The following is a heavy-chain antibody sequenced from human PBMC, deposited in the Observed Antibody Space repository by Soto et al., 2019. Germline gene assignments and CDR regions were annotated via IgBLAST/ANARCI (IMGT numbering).Heavy chain of an antibody. J-gene: IGHJ3*02. CDR1: GFTFSDYY. V-gene: IGHV3-11*04. CDR3: ARLGDDRVATILNDAFAI. D-gene: IGHD5-12*01. Sequence: GGSLRLSCAASGFTFSDYYMSWIRQAPGKGLEWVSYISSSGSTIYYADSVKGRFTISRDNAKNSLYLQMNSLRAEDTAVYYCARLGDDRVATILNDAFAIWGQGTMVTASS. CDR2: ISSSGSTI.